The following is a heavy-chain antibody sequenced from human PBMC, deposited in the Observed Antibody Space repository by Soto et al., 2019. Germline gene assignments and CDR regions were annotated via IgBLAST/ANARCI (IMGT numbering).Heavy chain of an antibody. CDR3: ARSGGLDRDFNY. J-gene: IGHJ4*02. Sequence: QVQLVQSGAEVKKPGSSVKVSCKASGGTFSSDSFSWVRQAPGQGLEWMGGIIPMFDTPIYAQKFQDRVTIXAYXSTSTAYMQPSSLRSGDTAVYYWARSGGLDRDFNYWGQGSLVTVSS. CDR2: IIPMFDTP. V-gene: IGHV1-69*12. CDR1: GGTFSSDS. D-gene: IGHD2-15*01.